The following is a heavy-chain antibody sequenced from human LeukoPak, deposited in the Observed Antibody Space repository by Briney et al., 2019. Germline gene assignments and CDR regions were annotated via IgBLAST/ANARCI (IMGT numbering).Heavy chain of an antibody. CDR1: GYTFTSYY. Sequence: ASVTVSCKASGYTFTSYYMHWVRQAPGQGLEWMGIINPSGGSTSYAQEFQGRVTMTRDTSTSTVYMELSSLRSEDTAVYYCARGPFGYYYDSSGYSPQDYWGQGTLVTVSS. V-gene: IGHV1-46*01. J-gene: IGHJ4*02. D-gene: IGHD3-22*01. CDR2: INPSGGST. CDR3: ARGPFGYYYDSSGYSPQDY.